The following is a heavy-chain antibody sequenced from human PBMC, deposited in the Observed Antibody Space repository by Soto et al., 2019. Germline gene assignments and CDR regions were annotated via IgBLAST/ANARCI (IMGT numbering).Heavy chain of an antibody. J-gene: IGHJ3*02. V-gene: IGHV4-31*03. CDR2: IYYSGST. D-gene: IGHD3-16*01. Sequence: QVQLQESGPGLVKPSHTLSLTCTVSVGSISSGGYYWSWIRQHPGKGLEWIGYIYYSGSTYYNPSLKSRVTIAVDTSKNQFSLTLSSLTAADTAVYYCARVMTTEAFDIGGQGIMVTVSS. CDR1: VGSISSGGYY. CDR3: ARVMTTEAFDI.